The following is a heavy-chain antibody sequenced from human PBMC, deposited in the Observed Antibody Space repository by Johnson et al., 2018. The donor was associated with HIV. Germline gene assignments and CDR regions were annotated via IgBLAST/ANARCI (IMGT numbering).Heavy chain of an antibody. J-gene: IGHJ1*01. D-gene: IGHD3-10*02. CDR2: IRYDGSNK. V-gene: IGHV3-30*02. CDR3: ARALASSVLEVGDNVRGLLGLRWAM. Sequence: QVQLVESGGGVVQPGGSLRLSCAASGFTFSSYGMHWVRQAPGKGLEWVAFIRYDGSNKYYAESVKRRFTISRDNAKNSVDLQMNSLRAEDTAVYYCARALASSVLEVGDNVRGLLGLRWAMWG. CDR1: GFTFSSYG.